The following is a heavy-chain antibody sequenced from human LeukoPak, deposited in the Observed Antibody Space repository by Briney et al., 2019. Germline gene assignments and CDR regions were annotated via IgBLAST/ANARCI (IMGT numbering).Heavy chain of an antibody. CDR3: ARVSYYDVLSPSYYFDF. CDR2: ISGSGGGT. V-gene: IGHV3-23*01. Sequence: GGSLRLSCAASGFTFSSYAMSWVRQAPGKGLEWVSSISGSGGGTYYADSVKGRFTISRDNSRKTLYLQMNSLRAEDTAVYYCARVSYYDVLSPSYYFDFWGRGTLVTVSS. D-gene: IGHD3-9*01. J-gene: IGHJ4*02. CDR1: GFTFSSYA.